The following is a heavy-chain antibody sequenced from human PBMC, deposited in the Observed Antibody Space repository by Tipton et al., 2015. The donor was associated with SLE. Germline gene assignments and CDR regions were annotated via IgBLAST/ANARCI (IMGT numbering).Heavy chain of an antibody. J-gene: IGHJ6*03. CDR3: ARGVAIYWITYYDYYMDV. D-gene: IGHD2-2*03. V-gene: IGHV4-31*03. CDR2: IYYSGSA. CDR1: GGSISSNNFF. Sequence: TLSLTCTVSGGSISSNNFFWSWLRQHPGKGLEWIGYIYYSGSAFYNPSLKSRVTMSVDTSKNQFFMRLSSATAADTAVYYCARGVAIYWITYYDYYMDVWGQGTLVTVSS.